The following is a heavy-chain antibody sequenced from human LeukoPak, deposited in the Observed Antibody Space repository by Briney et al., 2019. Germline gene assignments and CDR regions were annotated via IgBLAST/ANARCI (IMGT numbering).Heavy chain of an antibody. CDR3: ARDWSFDSDDYYLYGFDI. CDR2: IRQDGSER. V-gene: IGHV3-7*01. J-gene: IGHJ3*02. D-gene: IGHD3-22*01. Sequence: GGSLRLSCAASGFSFNSYWMSWVRQAPGTGLEWVANIRQDGSERYYADSQKGRFTISRDNAKNSLYLQMNSLRAEDTAMYYCARDWSFDSDDYYLYGFDIWGQGTRVTVSS. CDR1: GFSFNSYW.